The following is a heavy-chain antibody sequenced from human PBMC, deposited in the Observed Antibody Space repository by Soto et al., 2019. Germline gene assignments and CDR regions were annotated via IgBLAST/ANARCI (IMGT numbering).Heavy chain of an antibody. D-gene: IGHD3-22*01. V-gene: IGHV4-4*02. CDR1: GGSISSDNW. CDR3: AGPVITDY. Sequence: SETLSLTCSVSGGSISSDNWWSWVRQPPGKGLEWIGEMYHSGNTNYNPSLKSRVTISVDTSKNQFSLKLTSVTAADTAVYYCAGPVITDYWGQGTLVTVSS. CDR2: MYHSGNT. J-gene: IGHJ4*02.